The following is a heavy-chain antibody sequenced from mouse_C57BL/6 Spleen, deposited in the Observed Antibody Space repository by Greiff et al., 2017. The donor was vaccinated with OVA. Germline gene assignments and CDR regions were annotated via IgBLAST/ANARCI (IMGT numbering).Heavy chain of an antibody. V-gene: IGHV1-82*01. CDR1: GYAFSSSW. CDR3: ARKDYGSSFDD. CDR2: FYPGDGDT. Sequence: VQLQQSGPELVKPGASVKISCKASGYAFSSSWMNWVKQRPGKGLEWIGRFYPGDGDTNYNGKFKGKATLTADKSSSTAYMQLSSLTSEDSAVYFCARKDYGSSFDDWGQGTTLTVSS. J-gene: IGHJ2*01. D-gene: IGHD1-1*01.